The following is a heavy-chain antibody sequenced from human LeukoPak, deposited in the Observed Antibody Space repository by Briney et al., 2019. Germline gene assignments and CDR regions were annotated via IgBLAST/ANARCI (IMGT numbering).Heavy chain of an antibody. CDR2: IIPIFGTA. D-gene: IGHD1-26*01. J-gene: IGHJ1*01. CDR1: GGTFSSYA. CDR3: ATPFRIRIMGAGGSDYFQH. Sequence: SVTVSCKASGGTFSSYAISWVRQAPGQGLEWMGGIIPIFGTANYAQTFQGRVTITADKSTSTAYMELSSLRSEDTAVYYCATPFRIRIMGAGGSDYFQHWGQGTLVTVSS. V-gene: IGHV1-69*06.